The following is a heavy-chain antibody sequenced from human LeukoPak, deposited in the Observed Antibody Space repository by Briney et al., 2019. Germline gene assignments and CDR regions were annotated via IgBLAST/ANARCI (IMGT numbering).Heavy chain of an antibody. V-gene: IGHV1-2*02. J-gene: IGHJ4*02. Sequence: ASVKVSCKASGYTFTGYYMHWVRQAPGQGLEWMGWINPNSGGTNYAQKFQGRVTMTRDTSISTAYMELSRLRSDDTAVYYCARDRVGATLTTTHFDYWGQGTLVTVSS. CDR1: GYTFTGYY. D-gene: IGHD1-26*01. CDR3: ARDRVGATLTTTHFDY. CDR2: INPNSGGT.